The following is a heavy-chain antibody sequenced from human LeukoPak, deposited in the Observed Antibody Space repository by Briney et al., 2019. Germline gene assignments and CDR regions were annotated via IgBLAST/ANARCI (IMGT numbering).Heavy chain of an antibody. D-gene: IGHD1-26*01. V-gene: IGHV4-4*07. CDR2: IYNSGTT. Sequence: SETLSLTCTVSGGSFSSYYWTWIRQPAGRGVEWIGRIYNSGTTNYSPSLESRVTMSLDTSKNRFSLSLSSVTAADTAVYYCARDRLGATGHWRIDVWGRGTLVTVSS. CDR3: ARDRLGATGHWRIDV. J-gene: IGHJ2*01. CDR1: GGSFSSYY.